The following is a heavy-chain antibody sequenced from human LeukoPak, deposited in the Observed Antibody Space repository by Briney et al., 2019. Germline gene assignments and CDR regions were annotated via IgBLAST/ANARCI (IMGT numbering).Heavy chain of an antibody. J-gene: IGHJ6*02. V-gene: IGHV3-23*01. CDR1: GFTFSSYA. CDR3: AKAPLRKVIDPYYYGMDV. Sequence: GGSLRLSCAASGFTFSSYAMSWVRQAPGKGLEWVSAISGSGGSTYYADSVKGRFTISRDNSKNTLYLQMNSLRAEDTAVYYCAKAPLRKVIDPYYYGMDVWGQGTTVTVSS. D-gene: IGHD3-22*01. CDR2: ISGSGGST.